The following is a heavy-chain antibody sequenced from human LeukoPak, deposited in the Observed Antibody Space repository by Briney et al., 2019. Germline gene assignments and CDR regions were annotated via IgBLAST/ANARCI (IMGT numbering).Heavy chain of an antibody. J-gene: IGHJ4*02. CDR2: IIPIFGTA. V-gene: IGHV1-69*01. Sequence: ASVKVSCKASGGTFSSYAISWVRQAPGQGLEWMGGIIPIFGTANYAQKFQGRVTITADESTSTAYMELSGLRSEDTAVYYCARVVVAADYYFDYWGQGTLVTVSS. CDR3: ARVVVAADYYFDY. D-gene: IGHD2-15*01. CDR1: GGTFSSYA.